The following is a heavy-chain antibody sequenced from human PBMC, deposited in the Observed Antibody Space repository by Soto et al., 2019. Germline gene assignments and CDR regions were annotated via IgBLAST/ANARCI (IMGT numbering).Heavy chain of an antibody. CDR3: ASLTKGSRGYSYGLNWFDP. D-gene: IGHD5-18*01. CDR2: INPNSGGT. V-gene: IGHV1-2*02. J-gene: IGHJ5*02. Sequence: ASVKVSCKASGSTFTGYYMHWVRQAPGQGLEWMGWINPNSGGTNYAQKFQGRVTMTRDTSISTAYMELSRLRSDDTAVYYCASLTKGSRGYSYGLNWFDPWGQGTLVTVSS. CDR1: GSTFTGYY.